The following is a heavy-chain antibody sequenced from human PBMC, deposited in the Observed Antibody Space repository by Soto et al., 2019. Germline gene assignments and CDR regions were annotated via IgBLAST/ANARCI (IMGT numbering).Heavy chain of an antibody. D-gene: IGHD6-6*01. CDR1: GFTFSSYA. J-gene: IGHJ4*02. CDR3: AKVLISSSVVDY. Sequence: EVQLLESGGGLVQPGGSLRLSCAASGFTFSSYAMSWVRQAPGKGLEWVSAISGSGGSTYYADSVKGRFTISRDNSKNTRYLQMNSLRAEDTAVYYCAKVLISSSVVDYWGQGTLVTVSS. CDR2: ISGSGGST. V-gene: IGHV3-23*01.